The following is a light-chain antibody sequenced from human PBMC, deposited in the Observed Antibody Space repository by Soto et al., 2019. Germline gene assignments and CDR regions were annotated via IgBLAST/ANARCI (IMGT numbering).Light chain of an antibody. CDR2: EVS. J-gene: IGLJ1*01. V-gene: IGLV2-14*01. CDR1: SSDVGGYNY. Sequence: QSVLTQPASVSGSPGQSITISCTGTSSDVGGYNYVSWYQQYPGKAPKLIIYEVSNRPSGVSNRFSGSKSGNTDSLTISGRQAEYETDYYCSSCTCIITCLVGTGTKLTV. CDR3: SSCTCIITCL.